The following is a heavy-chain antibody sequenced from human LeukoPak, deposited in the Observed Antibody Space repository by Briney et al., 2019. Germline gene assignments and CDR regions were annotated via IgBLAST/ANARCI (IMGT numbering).Heavy chain of an antibody. CDR3: ARDPVTIFGVVLPY. Sequence: GGSLRLSCAASGFTVSSNYMSWVRQAPGKGLEWVSVIYSGGSTYYADSVKGRFTISRDNSKNTLYLQMNSLRAEDTAVYYCARDPVTIFGVVLPYWGQGTLVTVSS. V-gene: IGHV3-66*01. J-gene: IGHJ4*02. D-gene: IGHD3-3*01. CDR1: GFTVSSNY. CDR2: IYSGGST.